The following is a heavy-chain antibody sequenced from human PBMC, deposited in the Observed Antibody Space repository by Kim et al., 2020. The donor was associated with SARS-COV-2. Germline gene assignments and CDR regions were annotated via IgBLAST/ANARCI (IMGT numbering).Heavy chain of an antibody. Sequence: SETLSLTCTVSGGSISSYYWSWIRQPPGKGLEWIGYIYYSGSTNYNPSLKSRVTISVDTSKNQFSLKLSSVTAADTAVYYCARDNTGSSWRISDYYGMDVCGQGTTVTVSS. CDR2: IYYSGST. CDR1: GGSISSYY. V-gene: IGHV4-59*13. J-gene: IGHJ6*02. CDR3: ARDNTGSSWRISDYYGMDV. D-gene: IGHD6-13*01.